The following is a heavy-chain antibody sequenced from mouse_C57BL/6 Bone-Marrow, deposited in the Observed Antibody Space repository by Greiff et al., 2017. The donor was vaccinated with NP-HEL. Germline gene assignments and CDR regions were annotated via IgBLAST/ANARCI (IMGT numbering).Heavy chain of an antibody. CDR1: GFNIKDDY. J-gene: IGHJ3*01. D-gene: IGHD2-3*01. CDR2: IDPENGDT. V-gene: IGHV14-4*01. CDR3: TLYDCFAY. Sequence: VQLQQSGAELVRPGASVKLSCTASGFNIKDDYMHWVKQRPEQGLEWIGWIDPENGDTEYASKFQGKATITADTSSNTAYLPLSSLTSEDTAVYYCTLYDCFAYWGQGTLVTVSA.